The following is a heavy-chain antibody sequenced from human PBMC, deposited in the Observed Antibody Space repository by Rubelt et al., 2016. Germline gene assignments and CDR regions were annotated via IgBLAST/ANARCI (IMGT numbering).Heavy chain of an antibody. CDR1: GFTVSSNY. J-gene: IGHJ4*02. Sequence: ELQLVESGGGLVQPGGSLRLSCAASGFTVSSNYMSWVRQAPGKGLEWVSVIFSGGSTYYADSVKGIFTISRDNSKNTLYLQMNSLRAEDTAVYYCARESVVGITDYWCQGTLVTVSS. CDR2: IFSGGST. V-gene: IGHV3-66*01. D-gene: IGHD1-26*01. CDR3: ARESVVGITDY.